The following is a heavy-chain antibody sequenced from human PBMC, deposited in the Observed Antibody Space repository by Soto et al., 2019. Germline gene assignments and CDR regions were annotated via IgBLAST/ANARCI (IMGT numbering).Heavy chain of an antibody. CDR1: GFPFSNYA. V-gene: IGHV3-33*01. CDR3: ARDRGDYHDRIVW. CDR2: IWYDGINK. D-gene: IGHD3-22*01. J-gene: IGHJ4*02. Sequence: GGSLRLSCAASGFPFSNYAMHWVRQAPGKGLEWVAVIWYDGINKFYADSVKGRFIISRDNSKNTLYLQMSSLRDDDTAVYYCARDRGDYHDRIVWGGQGTQVTVSS.